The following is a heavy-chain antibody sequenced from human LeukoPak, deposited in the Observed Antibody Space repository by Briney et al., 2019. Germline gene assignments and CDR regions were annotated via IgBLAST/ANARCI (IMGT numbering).Heavy chain of an antibody. J-gene: IGHJ6*03. CDR1: GGSITNNY. D-gene: IGHD3-16*01. Sequence: SEALSLTCTVSGGSITNNYWSWIRQPPGKGLEWIGYIYYSGSTNYNPSLKSRVTISVDTSKNQFSLKSSSVTAADTAVYYCATYEGDYYYYMDIWGKGTTVTVSS. V-gene: IGHV4-59*01. CDR2: IYYSGST. CDR3: ATYEGDYYYYMDI.